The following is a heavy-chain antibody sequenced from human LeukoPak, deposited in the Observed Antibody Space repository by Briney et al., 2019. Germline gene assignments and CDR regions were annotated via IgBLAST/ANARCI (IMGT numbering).Heavy chain of an antibody. CDR3: ARDPLGYCSGGSCYYFDY. V-gene: IGHV3-30-3*01. Sequence: GRSLRLSCAASGFTFSSYAMHWVRQAPGKGLEWVAVISYDGSNKYYADSVKGRFTISRDNSKNTLYLQMNSLRAEDTAVYYCARDPLGYCSGGSCYYFDYWGQGTLVTVSS. D-gene: IGHD2-15*01. CDR1: GFTFSSYA. CDR2: ISYDGSNK. J-gene: IGHJ4*02.